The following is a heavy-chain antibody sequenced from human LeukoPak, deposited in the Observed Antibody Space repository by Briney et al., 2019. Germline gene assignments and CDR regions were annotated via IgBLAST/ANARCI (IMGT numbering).Heavy chain of an antibody. D-gene: IGHD3-3*01. CDR3: ARAPPQRITIFGVVAVDFDY. Sequence: PSETLSLTCTVSGGSISGYYWSWIRQPAGKGLEWIGRIFTSGSTNYNPSLSSRIIMSVDTSKNQFSLNLRSVTAADTAVYYCARAPPQRITIFGVVAVDFDYWGQGTLVTVSS. V-gene: IGHV4-4*07. CDR2: IFTSGST. J-gene: IGHJ4*02. CDR1: GGSISGYY.